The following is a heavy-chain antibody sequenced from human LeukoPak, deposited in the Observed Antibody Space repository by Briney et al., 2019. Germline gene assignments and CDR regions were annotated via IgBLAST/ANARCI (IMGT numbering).Heavy chain of an antibody. D-gene: IGHD2-8*01. CDR2: VSYDGTNE. J-gene: IGHJ4*02. CDR3: AKDWANGDYIDH. Sequence: PGRSLRLSCAASGFTFSDYGMHWVRQAPGKGLEWVAVVSYDGTNEKYADPVKGRFTISRDNSKNTLSLQMNSLRADDTAVYYCAKDWANGDYIDHWGQGTLVTVS. CDR1: GFTFSDYG. V-gene: IGHV3-30*18.